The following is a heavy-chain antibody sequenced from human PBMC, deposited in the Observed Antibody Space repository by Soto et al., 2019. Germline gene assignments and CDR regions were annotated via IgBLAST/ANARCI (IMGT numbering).Heavy chain of an antibody. CDR1: GGSINSGGYY. V-gene: IGHV4-31*03. CDR2: IYYSEST. J-gene: IGHJ3*02. D-gene: IGHD3-10*01. CDR3: ARAGGMVLRVTDGFDI. Sequence: QVQLQESGPGLVKPSQTLSLTCTVSGGSINSGGYYWSWIRQHPGKGLEWIGYIYYSESTYSNPSLTRRVTISADTSKNQFALRLSSVTAADTAVYYCARAGGMVLRVTDGFDIWGQGTMVTVSS.